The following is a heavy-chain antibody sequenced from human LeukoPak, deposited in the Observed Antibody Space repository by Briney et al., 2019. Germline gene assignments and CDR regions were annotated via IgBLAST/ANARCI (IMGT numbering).Heavy chain of an antibody. J-gene: IGHJ4*02. D-gene: IGHD6-13*01. CDR1: GYSISSGYY. Sequence: SETLSLTCTVSGYSISSGYYWGWIRQPPGKGLEWIGSIYHTGSTFYNPSLKSRVTISVDTSKNQFSLKLSSVTAADTAVYYCASGIAEAHWGQGTLVTVSS. CDR3: ASGIAEAH. CDR2: IYHTGST. V-gene: IGHV4-38-2*02.